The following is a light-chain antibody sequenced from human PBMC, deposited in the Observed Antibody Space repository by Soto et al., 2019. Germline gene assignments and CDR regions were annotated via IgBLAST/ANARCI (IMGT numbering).Light chain of an antibody. CDR3: SSYAGRNSVV. CDR2: EVS. V-gene: IGLV2-8*01. CDR1: SSDVGGYNY. Sequence: QSALTQPPSASGSPGQSVTISCTGTSSDVGGYNYVSWYQQYPGKAPKLMIYEVSKRPSGVPDRFSGSKSGKTASLTVSGLQAEDEADFYCSSYAGRNSVVFGGGTKLTVL. J-gene: IGLJ2*01.